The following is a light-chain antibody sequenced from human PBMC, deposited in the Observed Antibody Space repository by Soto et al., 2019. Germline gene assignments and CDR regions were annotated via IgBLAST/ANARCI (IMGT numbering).Light chain of an antibody. Sequence: QSVLTQPPSVSGAPGQRVTISCTGSSSNIGSGYDVHWYQQLPGTAPKLLIYGNTNRPSGVPDRFSGSKSGTSASLAITGLQAEDEADYYCQSHDTSLSGDVFRSGTKLTVL. V-gene: IGLV1-40*01. J-gene: IGLJ1*01. CDR2: GNT. CDR3: QSHDTSLSGDV. CDR1: SSNIGSGYD.